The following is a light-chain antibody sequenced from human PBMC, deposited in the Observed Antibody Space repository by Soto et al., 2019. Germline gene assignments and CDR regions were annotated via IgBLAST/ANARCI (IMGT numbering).Light chain of an antibody. J-gene: IGKJ4*01. Sequence: DIVMTQSPDSLAVSLGERATINCKSSQSVLYSSNNKNYLAWYQQKPGQPPKLLISWASTRESGVPDRFSGSGSATDFTLTISSLQAEDVAVYYCQQYYTTLALTFGGGTKVEVK. V-gene: IGKV4-1*01. CDR1: QSVLYSSNNKNY. CDR3: QQYYTTLALT. CDR2: WAS.